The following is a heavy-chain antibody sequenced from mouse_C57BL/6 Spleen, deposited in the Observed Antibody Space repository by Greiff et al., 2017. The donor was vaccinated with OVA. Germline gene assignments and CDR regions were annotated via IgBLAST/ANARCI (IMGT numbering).Heavy chain of an antibody. CDR1: GYTFTSYW. V-gene: IGHV1-64*01. CDR2: IHPNSGST. D-gene: IGHD1-1*01. CDR3: ARSVYYYGSDYAMDY. Sequence: VQLQQPGAELVKPGASVKLSCKASGYTFTSYWMHWVKQRPGQGLEWIGMIHPNSGSTNYNEKFKSKATLTVDKSSSTAYMQLSSLTSEDSAVYYCARSVYYYGSDYAMDYWGQGTSVTVSS. J-gene: IGHJ4*01.